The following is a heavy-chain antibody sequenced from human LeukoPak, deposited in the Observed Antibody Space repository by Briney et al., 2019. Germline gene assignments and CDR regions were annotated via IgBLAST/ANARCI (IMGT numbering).Heavy chain of an antibody. CDR3: ARGRRIGTNSYYFDY. V-gene: IGHV3-23*01. J-gene: IGHJ4*02. CDR1: GLTFSTYA. Sequence: GGPLRLSCAASGLTFSTYAINWVRQAPGRGLEWLSSISGSGTNTHNADSVRGRFTISRDNSKNTVYLQMNSLRAEDTAIYFCARGRRIGTNSYYFDYWGQGALVTVSS. CDR2: ISGSGTNT. D-gene: IGHD1-26*01.